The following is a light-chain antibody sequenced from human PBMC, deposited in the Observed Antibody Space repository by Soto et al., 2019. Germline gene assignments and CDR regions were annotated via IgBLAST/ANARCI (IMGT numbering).Light chain of an antibody. V-gene: IGKV1-39*01. Sequence: DIQMTQSPSSLSASVGGRVTITCRESQTVTTYLNWYQQKQGEAPKIXIYAASTLPSGVPSRFSGSGSGTDFTLTISRLEPEDFAVYYCQQYGSSLWTFGQGTQVDIK. CDR3: QQYGSSLWT. CDR2: AAS. J-gene: IGKJ1*01. CDR1: QTVTTY.